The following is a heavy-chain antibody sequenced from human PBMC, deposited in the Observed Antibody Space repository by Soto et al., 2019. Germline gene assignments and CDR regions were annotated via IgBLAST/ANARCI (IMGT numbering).Heavy chain of an antibody. J-gene: IGHJ4*02. V-gene: IGHV1-18*04. CDR1: GYTFTSYG. CDR2: ISGYNGDT. Sequence: QVQLVQSGAEVKKPAASVKVSCKASGYTFTSYGISWVRQAPGQGLEWMGWISGYNGDTNHAQKLQGRVTMTTDTSTSTAYMELRSLRSDDTAVYYCARAPQTVAGAGIWYWGQGTLVTVSS. D-gene: IGHD6-13*01. CDR3: ARAPQTVAGAGIWY.